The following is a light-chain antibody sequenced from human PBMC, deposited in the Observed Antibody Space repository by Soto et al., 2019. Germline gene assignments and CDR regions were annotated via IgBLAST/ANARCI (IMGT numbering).Light chain of an antibody. J-gene: IGKJ1*01. CDR3: QQYNNWPPMA. CDR2: GAS. Sequence: EIVLTQSPGTLSLSPGERATLSCRASQSLSGNYLAWYQQKPGQAPRLLIYGASTRATGIPARFSGSGSGTEFTLTISSLQSEDFAVYYCQQYNNWPPMAFGQGTKVEIK. V-gene: IGKV3-15*01. CDR1: QSLSGN.